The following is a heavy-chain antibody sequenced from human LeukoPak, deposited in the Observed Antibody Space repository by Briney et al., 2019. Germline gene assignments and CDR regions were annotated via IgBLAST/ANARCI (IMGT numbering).Heavy chain of an antibody. Sequence: GASVKVSCKASGYTFTSYGISWVRQAPGQALEWMEWISAYNGNTNYAQKLQGRVTMTTDTATSTAYMELRSLRSDDTAVYYCARSKRQSIFGVARSYMDVWGKGTTVTVSS. CDR1: GYTFTSYG. D-gene: IGHD3-3*01. CDR2: ISAYNGNT. CDR3: ARSKRQSIFGVARSYMDV. V-gene: IGHV1-18*01. J-gene: IGHJ6*03.